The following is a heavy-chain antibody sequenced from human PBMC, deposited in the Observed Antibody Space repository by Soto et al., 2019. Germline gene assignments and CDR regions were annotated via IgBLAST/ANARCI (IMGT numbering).Heavy chain of an antibody. CDR3: AKGASGVAVSNTRGYFDY. J-gene: IGHJ4*02. Sequence: PGGSLRLSCAASGFTFSSYAMSWVRQAPGKGLEWVSAISGSGAGTNHADSVKGRFTISRDNSRNTLYLQMSSLRADDTAVFYFAKGASGVAVSNTRGYFDYWGQGALVTVSS. CDR1: GFTFSSYA. D-gene: IGHD2-8*02. V-gene: IGHV3-23*01. CDR2: ISGSGAGT.